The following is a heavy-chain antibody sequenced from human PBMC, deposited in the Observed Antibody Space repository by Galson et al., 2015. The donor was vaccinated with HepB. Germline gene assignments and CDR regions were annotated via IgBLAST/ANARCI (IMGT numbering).Heavy chain of an antibody. CDR1: GFTFSSYG. V-gene: IGHV3-33*01. J-gene: IGHJ3*02. CDR2: IWYDGSNK. D-gene: IGHD3-10*01. CDR3: ARLGVQGVIDAFDI. Sequence: SLRLSCAASGFTFSSYGMRWVRQAPGKGLEWVAVIWYDGSNKYYADSVKGRFTISRDNSKNTLYLQLNSLRAEDTAVYYCARLGVQGVIDAFDIWGQGTMVTVSS.